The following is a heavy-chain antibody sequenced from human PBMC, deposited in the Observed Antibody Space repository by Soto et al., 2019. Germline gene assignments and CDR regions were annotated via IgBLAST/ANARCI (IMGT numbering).Heavy chain of an antibody. D-gene: IGHD6-13*01. CDR3: ASDRVAAAGTHYNWFDP. CDR1: GYTFTGYY. CDR2: INPNSGGT. V-gene: IGHV1-2*02. Sequence: QVQLVQSGAEVKKPGASVKVSCKASGYTFTGYYMHWVRQAPGQGLEWMGWINPNSGGTNYAQKFQGRVTMTRDTSISTAYMELSRLRSDDTAVYYCASDRVAAAGTHYNWFDPWGQGTLVTVSS. J-gene: IGHJ5*02.